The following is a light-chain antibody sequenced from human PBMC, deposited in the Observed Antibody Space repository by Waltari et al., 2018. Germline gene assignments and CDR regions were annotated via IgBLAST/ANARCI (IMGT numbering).Light chain of an antibody. V-gene: IGKV1-33*01. CDR3: QHYHSLPYT. CDR2: DAS. J-gene: IGKJ2*01. Sequence: TCQVTQDITTSLSWFQQKPGKAPQLLIYDASGLQAGVPSRFSGTGSGTAFSFTITSLQPEDSATYYCQHYHSLPYTFGRGTKLQIK. CDR1: QDITTS.